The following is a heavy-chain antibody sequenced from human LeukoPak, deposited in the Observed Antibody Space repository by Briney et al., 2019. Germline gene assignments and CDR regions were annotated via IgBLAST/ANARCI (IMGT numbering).Heavy chain of an antibody. CDR2: IDKDGRQK. CDR3: ARDPGPNIPSWGAFDI. CDR1: GFIFDNYW. V-gene: IGHV3-7*01. J-gene: IGHJ3*02. D-gene: IGHD2-2*02. Sequence: GGSLRLSCAASGFIFDNYWMTWVRQVPGKGLEWVADIDKDGRQKVYVDSVKGRFTISRDNTENSLYLEMNSLRGEDTAVYYCARDPGPNIPSWGAFDIWGQGTMVTVSS.